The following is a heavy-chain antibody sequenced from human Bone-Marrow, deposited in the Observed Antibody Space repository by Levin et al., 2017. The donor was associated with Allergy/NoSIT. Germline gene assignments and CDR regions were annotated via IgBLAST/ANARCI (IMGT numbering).Heavy chain of an antibody. CDR3: ARARVILGDTNYYYGMDG. Sequence: SQTLSLTCTVSGGSISSYYWSWIRQPPGKGLEWIGCMYYSGNTKYNPSLKSRVTISLDTSKNQFSLKLSSVTAADPAVYYCARARVILGDTNYYYGMDGWGQGTTVTVSS. V-gene: IGHV4-59*01. D-gene: IGHD1-26*01. CDR1: GGSISSYY. J-gene: IGHJ6*02. CDR2: MYYSGNT.